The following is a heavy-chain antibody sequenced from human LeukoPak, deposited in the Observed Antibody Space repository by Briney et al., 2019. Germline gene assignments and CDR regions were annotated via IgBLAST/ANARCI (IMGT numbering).Heavy chain of an antibody. CDR1: GGSISSGSYY. D-gene: IGHD3-9*01. J-gene: IGHJ5*02. V-gene: IGHV4-61*02. Sequence: SETLSLTCTVSGGSISSGSYYWSWIRQPAGKGLEWIGRIYTSGSTNYNPSLKSRVTISVDTSKNQFSLKLSSVTAADTAVYYCARGWDYDILTGYLYNWFDPWGQGTLVTVSS. CDR2: IYTSGST. CDR3: ARGWDYDILTGYLYNWFDP.